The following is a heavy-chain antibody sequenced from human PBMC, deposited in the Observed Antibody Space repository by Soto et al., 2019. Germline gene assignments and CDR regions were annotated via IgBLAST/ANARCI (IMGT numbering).Heavy chain of an antibody. CDR1: GFSLSTSGVG. CDR2: IYWSGEA. V-gene: IGHV2-5*01. CDR3: ARGLAARTVFAFDI. J-gene: IGHJ3*02. D-gene: IGHD6-6*01. Sequence: QGTLKESGPTLVKPTQTLTLTCSFSGFSLSTSGVGVGWIRQPPVKALEWVAHIYWSGEAHYRPTQKSRLSITKVTSKNQVILTMHYMDPVETATYYRARGLAARTVFAFDIWGQGTMVTVSS.